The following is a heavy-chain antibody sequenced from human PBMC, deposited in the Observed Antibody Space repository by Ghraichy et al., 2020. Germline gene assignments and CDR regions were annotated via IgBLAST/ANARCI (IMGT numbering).Heavy chain of an antibody. CDR3: ARDVVDSSGYYYFTLEDYYFDY. V-gene: IGHV3-7*03. CDR1: GFTFSSYW. J-gene: IGHJ4*02. CDR2: IKQDGSEK. Sequence: GGSLRLSCAASGFTFSSYWMSWVRQAPGKGLEWVANIKQDGSEKYYVDSVKGRFTISRDNAKNSLYLQMNSLRAEDTAVYYCARDVVDSSGYYYFTLEDYYFDYWGQGTLVTVSS. D-gene: IGHD3-22*01.